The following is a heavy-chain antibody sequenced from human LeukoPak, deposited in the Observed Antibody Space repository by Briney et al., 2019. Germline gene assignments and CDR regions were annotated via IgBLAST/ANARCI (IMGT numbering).Heavy chain of an antibody. CDR2: ISYDGSNK. Sequence: QSGGSLRLSCAASGFTFSSYAMHWVRQAPGKGLEWVAVISYDGSNKYYADSVKGRFTISRDNSKNTLYLQMNSLRAEDTAVYHCARRRYYGMDVWGQGTTVTVSS. V-gene: IGHV3-30-3*01. J-gene: IGHJ6*02. CDR1: GFTFSSYA. CDR3: ARRRYYGMDV.